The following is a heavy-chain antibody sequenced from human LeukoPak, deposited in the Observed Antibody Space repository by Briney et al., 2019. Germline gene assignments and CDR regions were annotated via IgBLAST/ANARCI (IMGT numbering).Heavy chain of an antibody. V-gene: IGHV4-31*03. J-gene: IGHJ2*01. Sequence: PSQTLSLTCTVSGGSISSGGYYWSWIRQHPGKGLEWIGYIYYSGSTYYNPSHKSRVTISVDTSKNQFSLKLSSVTAADTAVYYCAREAAAGTSDWFGWYFDLWGRGTLVTVSS. CDR1: GGSISSGGYY. D-gene: IGHD6-13*01. CDR3: AREAAAGTSDWFGWYFDL. CDR2: IYYSGST.